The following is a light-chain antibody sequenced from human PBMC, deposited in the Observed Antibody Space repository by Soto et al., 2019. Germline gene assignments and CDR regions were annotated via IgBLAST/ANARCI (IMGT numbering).Light chain of an antibody. J-gene: IGKJ5*01. CDR2: DAS. V-gene: IGKV1-5*01. Sequence: DIKMTQSPSTLSASVGDRVTITCRASQSISSWLAWYQQKPGKAPKLLIYDASSLKSGVPARFSGSGSGTEFTLTISSLQPDDFATYYCQQYNTYSTFGQRTRLETK. CDR1: QSISSW. CDR3: QQYNTYST.